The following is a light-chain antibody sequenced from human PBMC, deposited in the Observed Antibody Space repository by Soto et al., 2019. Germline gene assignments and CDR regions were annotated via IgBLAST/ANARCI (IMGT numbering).Light chain of an antibody. V-gene: IGKV3-20*01. J-gene: IGKJ2*01. CDR1: QSVRSDY. Sequence: EIVLTQSPGTLSLSPGQRATLSCRASQSVRSDYFAWYQQKPGQAPRVIIFGVSTRATGIPDRFSGSGSGTDFTLTISRLEPEDFALYYCQQYYNWPPYTFGQGTKVDIK. CDR2: GVS. CDR3: QQYYNWPPYT.